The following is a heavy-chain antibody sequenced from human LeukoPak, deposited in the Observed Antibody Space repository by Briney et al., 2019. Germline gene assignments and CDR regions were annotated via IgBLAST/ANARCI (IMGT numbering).Heavy chain of an antibody. J-gene: IGHJ1*01. V-gene: IGHV1-69*13. D-gene: IGHD1-26*01. Sequence: SVKVSCKASGGTFSSYAISWVRQAPGQGLEWMGGNIPIFGTANYAQKFQGRVTITADESTSTAYMELSSLRSEDTAVYYCARDMGGSYAGGFQHWGQGTLVTVSS. CDR2: NIPIFGTA. CDR3: ARDMGGSYAGGFQH. CDR1: GGTFSSYA.